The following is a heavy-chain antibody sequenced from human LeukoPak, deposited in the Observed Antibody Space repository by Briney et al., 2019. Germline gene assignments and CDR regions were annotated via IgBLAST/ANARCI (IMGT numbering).Heavy chain of an antibody. D-gene: IGHD4-23*01. V-gene: IGHV4-61*02. J-gene: IGHJ4*02. CDR2: IYTSGST. CDR1: GGSISSGSYY. CDR3: ARPGGSEAAFDY. Sequence: PSETLSLTCTVSGGSISSGSYYWSWIRQPAGKGLEWIGRIYTSGSTNYNPSLKSRVTISVDTSKNQFSLKLSSVTAADTAVYYCARPGGSEAAFDYWGQGTLVTVSS.